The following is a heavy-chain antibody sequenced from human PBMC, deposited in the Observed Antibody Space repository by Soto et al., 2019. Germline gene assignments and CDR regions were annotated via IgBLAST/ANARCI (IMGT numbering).Heavy chain of an antibody. CDR1: GFTFSSSA. D-gene: IGHD3-22*01. CDR3: AAARGDRSGYCFDH. V-gene: IGHV1-58*01. J-gene: IGHJ4*02. Sequence: QMQLVQSGPEVKKPGTSVKVSCKASGFTFSSSAVQWVRQARGQRLEWIGWIVVGSANTNYAQKFQERVTITRDMSTSTAYMELSSLRFEDTAVYYCAAARGDRSGYCFDHWGQGTLVTVSS. CDR2: IVVGSANT.